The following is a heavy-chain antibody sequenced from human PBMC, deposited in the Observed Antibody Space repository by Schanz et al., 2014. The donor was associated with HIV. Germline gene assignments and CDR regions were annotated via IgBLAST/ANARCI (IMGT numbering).Heavy chain of an antibody. J-gene: IGHJ3*02. V-gene: IGHV1-2*02. CDR2: MNPNSGGT. Sequence: QVQLVQSGAEVKKPGASVKVSCKASGYTFTSYDINWVRQATGQGLEWMGWMNPNSGGTNYAQKFQGRVTMTRDTSISTAYMELSRLRSDDTAVYYCARGIVGATPAFDIWGQGTMVTVSS. D-gene: IGHD1-26*01. CDR3: ARGIVGATPAFDI. CDR1: GYTFTSYD.